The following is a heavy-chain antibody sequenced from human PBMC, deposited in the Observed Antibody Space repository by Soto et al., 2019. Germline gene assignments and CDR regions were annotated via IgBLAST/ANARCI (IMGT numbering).Heavy chain of an antibody. D-gene: IGHD2-8*01. CDR1: ADTFTTYA. V-gene: IGHV1-18*04. CDR3: ASGTVYDRVGDN. Sequence: ASVKVSCKAPADTFTTYAFTWVRQAPGKGLEWMGWIRAYNGNRKYAQKYQGRGTMTTDTSTSTTYMELRSLRSDDTAVYYCASGTVYDRVGDNWGQGTLVTVSS. CDR2: IRAYNGNR. J-gene: IGHJ4*02.